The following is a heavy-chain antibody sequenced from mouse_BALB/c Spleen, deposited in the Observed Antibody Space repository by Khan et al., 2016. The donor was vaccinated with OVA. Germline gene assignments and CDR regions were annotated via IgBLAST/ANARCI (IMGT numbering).Heavy chain of an antibody. D-gene: IGHD2-14*01. J-gene: IGHJ4*01. CDR2: IDPATGNT. CDR3: ARTYDGTMDY. Sequence: VQLQQSGAELVKPGASVKLSCTASGFNIKDTYMHWVKQRPDEGLEWIGKIDPATGNTKYDPKFQGKATITADTSSNTAYLQLSSLTSEDTAVYYCARTYDGTMDYWGQGTSVTVSS. V-gene: IGHV14-3*02. CDR1: GFNIKDTY.